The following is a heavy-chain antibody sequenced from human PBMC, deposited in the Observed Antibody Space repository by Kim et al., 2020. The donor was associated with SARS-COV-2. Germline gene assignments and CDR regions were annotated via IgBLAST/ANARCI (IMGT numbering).Heavy chain of an antibody. CDR3: ARGPYGEGLWLYYGMDV. V-gene: IGHV4-59*13. Sequence: SETLSLTCTVSGGSISSYYWSWIRQPPGKGLEWIGYIYYSGSTNYNPSLKSRVTISVDTSKNQFSLKLSSVTAADTAVYYCARGPYGEGLWLYYGMDVWGQGTTVTVSS. CDR2: IYYSGST. D-gene: IGHD4-17*01. CDR1: GGSISSYY. J-gene: IGHJ6*02.